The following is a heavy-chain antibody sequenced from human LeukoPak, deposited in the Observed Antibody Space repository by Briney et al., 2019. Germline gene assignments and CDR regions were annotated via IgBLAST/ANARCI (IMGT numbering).Heavy chain of an antibody. CDR2: IYSGGNT. CDR1: GXTVSINY. D-gene: IGHD1-20*01. Sequence: GGSLRLSWAASGXTVSINYMSWVRLAPGKGLEWVSVIYSGGNTYYADSVKGRFTISRDNSKNTLYLQMNSLRAEDTAVYYCAGGLSQYNWNDGYWGQGTLVTVSS. CDR3: AGGLSQYNWNDGY. V-gene: IGHV3-53*01. J-gene: IGHJ4*02.